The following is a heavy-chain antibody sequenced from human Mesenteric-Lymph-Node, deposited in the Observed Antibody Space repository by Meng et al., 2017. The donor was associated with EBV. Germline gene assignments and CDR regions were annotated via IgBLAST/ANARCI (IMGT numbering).Heavy chain of an antibody. V-gene: IGHV1-2*04. D-gene: IGHD1-1*01. CDR1: GYTFTGYY. CDR3: ARGRYELIWGLFDP. CDR2: INPNTGGT. Sequence: QGKLVQSGAEVKKPGASVKVSCKASGYTFTGYYIHWVRQAPGQGLEWMGWINPNTGGTKYAQKFQGWVTLTRDTSTSTAYMELSRLRSDDTAVYYCARGRYELIWGLFDPWGQGTLVTVSS. J-gene: IGHJ5*02.